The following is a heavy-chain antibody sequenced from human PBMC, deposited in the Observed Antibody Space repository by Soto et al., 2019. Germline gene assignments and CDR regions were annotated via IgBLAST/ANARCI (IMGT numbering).Heavy chain of an antibody. CDR2: IYYSGST. V-gene: IGHV4-59*01. Sequence: SETLSLTCTVSGGSISSYYWSWIRQPPGKGLEWIGYIYYSGSTNYNPSLKSRVTISVDTSKNQFSLKLSSVTAADTAVYYCARAYYGDYRGYYYYYMDVWGKGNTVTVSS. CDR1: GGSISSYY. CDR3: ARAYYGDYRGYYYYYMDV. D-gene: IGHD4-17*01. J-gene: IGHJ6*03.